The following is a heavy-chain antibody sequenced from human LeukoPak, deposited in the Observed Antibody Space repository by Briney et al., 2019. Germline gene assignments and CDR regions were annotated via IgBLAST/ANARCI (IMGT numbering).Heavy chain of an antibody. CDR3: ARENLNYYGSGSYLY. D-gene: IGHD3-10*01. CDR2: THPDSRAT. J-gene: IGHJ4*02. V-gene: IGHV1-2*02. CDR1: GCPFSGYY. Sequence: GAAVPVTCKGSGCPFSGYYIHWVRQGPGQGLEWLGWTHPDSRATKYAQGFEGRVTLTRDRSVTTVHMEPSGLRYDDSAVYYCARENLNYYGSGSYLYWGQGSQVTVSS.